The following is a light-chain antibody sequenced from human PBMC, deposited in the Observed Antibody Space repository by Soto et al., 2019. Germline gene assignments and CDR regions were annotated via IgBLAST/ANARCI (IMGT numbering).Light chain of an antibody. V-gene: IGKV2-24*01. CDR3: MQATHFPQIP. CDR1: PSLVHCDGNTY. CDR2: MVS. Sequence: MVVTHATPSSPVTLGQPSSISCRSSPSLVHCDGNTYLDWLHHRPGQPPRLLLYMVSRRFSGAPDRFSGTGAGTDFTLQISRVEPEDVGFHYRMQATHFPQIPFGQGTRLPIK. J-gene: IGKJ5*01.